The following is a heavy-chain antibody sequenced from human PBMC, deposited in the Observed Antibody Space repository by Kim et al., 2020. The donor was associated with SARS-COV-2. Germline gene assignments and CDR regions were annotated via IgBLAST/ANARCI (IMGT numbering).Heavy chain of an antibody. V-gene: IGHV1-2*06. CDR3: ARSSLLDFDY. CDR1: GYTFTDYH. J-gene: IGHJ4*02. Sequence: ASVKVSCKASGYTFTDYHIHWVRQAPGRGLEWMGRLSANSGGTNYAQRFQGRVTMTRDTSISTAYLEMTRLRSDDTAVYYCARSSLLDFDYWGQGTLVTV. CDR2: LSANSGGT. D-gene: IGHD2-15*01.